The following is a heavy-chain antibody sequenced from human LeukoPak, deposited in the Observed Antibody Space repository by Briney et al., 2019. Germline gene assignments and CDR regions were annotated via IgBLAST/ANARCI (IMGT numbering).Heavy chain of an antibody. V-gene: IGHV4-4*07. J-gene: IGHJ4*02. CDR1: ATSLSRFH. CDR3: ARKDGDY. Sequence: PSETLSLTCTVSATSLSRFHWTWFRQPAGKRPEGIGLIYGNGAATLTPSLRSRVAMSVDLVKNQLFLKVASVTAADTAIYYCARKDGDYWGQGTLVTVSS. D-gene: IGHD3-10*01. CDR2: IYGNGAA.